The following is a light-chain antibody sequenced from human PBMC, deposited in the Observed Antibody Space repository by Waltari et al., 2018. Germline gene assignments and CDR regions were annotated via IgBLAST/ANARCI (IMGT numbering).Light chain of an antibody. V-gene: IGLV2-14*03. CDR3: TSYTSSNTWV. Sequence: QSALTQPASVSESPGQSITISCTGTSSDIGAYNYVFWYQQHPGKAPKLMISDVTNRPSGVSNRFSGSKSGNTASLTSSGLQAEDEADCYCTSYTSSNTWVFGGGTKLTVL. J-gene: IGLJ3*02. CDR2: DVT. CDR1: SSDIGAYNY.